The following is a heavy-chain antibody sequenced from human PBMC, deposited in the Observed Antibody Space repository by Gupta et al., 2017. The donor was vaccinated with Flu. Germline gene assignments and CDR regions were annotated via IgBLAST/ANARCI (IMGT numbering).Heavy chain of an antibody. D-gene: IGHD6-19*01. CDR2: IRSKAYGGTT. Sequence: EVQLVESGGGLVQPGRSLRLSCTASVFTFGDYAMSWFRQAPGKGLEWVGFIRSKAYGGTTEYAASVKGRFTISRDDSKSIAYLQMNSLKTEDTAVYYCTIRGEARIAVAGTSYYWGQGTLVTVSS. CDR3: TIRGEARIAVAGTSYY. V-gene: IGHV3-49*03. CDR1: VFTFGDYA. J-gene: IGHJ4*02.